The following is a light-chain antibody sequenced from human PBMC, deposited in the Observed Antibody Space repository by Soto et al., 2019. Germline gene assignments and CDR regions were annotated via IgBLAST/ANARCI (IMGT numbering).Light chain of an antibody. CDR3: QQLNSYPLT. CDR2: KAS. CDR1: LTISSW. J-gene: IGKJ4*01. V-gene: IGKV1-5*03. Sequence: DIQMTQSPSTLSGSVGDRVTITCRASLTISSWLACYQQKPGKAPKLLIYKASTLKSGVPSRFSGSGSGTDFTLTISSLQPEDFATYYCQQLNSYPLTFGGGTKVDIK.